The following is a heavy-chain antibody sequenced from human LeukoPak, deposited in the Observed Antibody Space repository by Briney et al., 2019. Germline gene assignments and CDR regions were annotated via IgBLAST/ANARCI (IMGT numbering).Heavy chain of an antibody. J-gene: IGHJ6*04. D-gene: IGHD4-23*01. Sequence: GESLKISCKASGYSFSSYYIAWVRQTPGKGLEWMGIIHPGDSVTRYSPSFQGQVTISADRSISTAYPQWSSLKASDSAMYYCARRAVVGCVGEYYYSLDVWGKGTTVTVSS. CDR2: IHPGDSVT. V-gene: IGHV5-51*01. CDR1: GYSFSSYY. CDR3: ARRAVVGCVGEYYYSLDV.